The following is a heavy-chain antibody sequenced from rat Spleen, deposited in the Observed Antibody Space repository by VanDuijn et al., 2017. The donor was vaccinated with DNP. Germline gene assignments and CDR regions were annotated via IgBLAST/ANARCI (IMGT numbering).Heavy chain of an antibody. V-gene: IGHV5S23*01. Sequence: EVQLVESGGDLVLPGRSLELSCRASGFTFSNYDMAWVRQAPKKGLEWVASITARGGSTSYRDPVKGRFTISRYNAKSTLYLQMDSLRSEDTATYFCARHGRVTTVATYWFFDFWGPGTMVTVSS. CDR3: ARHGRVTTVATYWFFDF. CDR2: ITARGGST. J-gene: IGHJ1*01. CDR1: GFTFSNYD. D-gene: IGHD1-3*01.